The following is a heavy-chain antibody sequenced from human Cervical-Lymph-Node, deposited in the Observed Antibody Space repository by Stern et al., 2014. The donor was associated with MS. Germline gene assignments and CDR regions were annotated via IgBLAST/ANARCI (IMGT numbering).Heavy chain of an antibody. Sequence: EVQLVQSGGGLVQPGGSLRLSCAASGFTFSSYDMHWVRQATGKGLEWVSAIGTAGDTYYPGSVKRRFTISRENAKNSLYLQMNSLRAGDTAVYYCARGITIEYYYYGMDVWGQGTTVTVSS. CDR1: GFTFSSYD. CDR2: IGTAGDT. V-gene: IGHV3-13*01. CDR3: ARGITIEYYYYGMDV. D-gene: IGHD3-9*01. J-gene: IGHJ6*02.